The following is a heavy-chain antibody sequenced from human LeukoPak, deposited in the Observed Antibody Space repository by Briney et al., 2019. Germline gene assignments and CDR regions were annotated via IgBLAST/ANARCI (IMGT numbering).Heavy chain of an antibody. J-gene: IGHJ4*02. CDR1: GGSISSSSYY. CDR3: ARHYNGSGPTDY. Sequence: PSETLSLTCTVSGGSISSSSYYWGWIRQPPGKGLEWIGSIYYSGNTYYNPSLKSRVTISVDTSKNHFSLKLSSVTAADTAVYYCARHYNGSGPTDYWGQGTLVTVS. D-gene: IGHD3-10*01. CDR2: IYYSGNT. V-gene: IGHV4-39*01.